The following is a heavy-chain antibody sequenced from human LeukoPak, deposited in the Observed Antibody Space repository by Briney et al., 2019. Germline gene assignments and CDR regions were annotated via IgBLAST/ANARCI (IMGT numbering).Heavy chain of an antibody. CDR2: ISGSGGST. V-gene: IGHV3-23*01. CDR3: AKDPVGAVRYFDY. J-gene: IGHJ4*02. CDR1: GFTFGSYA. Sequence: GGSLRLSCAASGFTFGSYAMSWVRQAPGKGLEWVSGISGSGGSTYYAGSVKGRFTISRDNSKDTLYLQMNSLRAEDTAVYYCAKDPVGAVRYFDYWGQGTLVTVSS. D-gene: IGHD1-26*01.